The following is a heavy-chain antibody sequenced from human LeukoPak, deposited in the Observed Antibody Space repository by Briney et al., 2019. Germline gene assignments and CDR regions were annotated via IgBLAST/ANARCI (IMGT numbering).Heavy chain of an antibody. CDR1: GGSMSSGDFY. Sequence: SQTLSLTCSVSGGSMSSGDFYWSSIRQPPAKGLEWIGYIHYSGSTYHNPSLLSRDPMSKVPSNNQFSLRLTSVPAPHTAVYYCSRGVGELAAAGTYYFDYWGQGTLVTGSP. D-gene: IGHD6-13*01. CDR2: IHYSGST. J-gene: IGHJ4*02. CDR3: SRGVGELAAAGTYYFDY. V-gene: IGHV4-30-4*01.